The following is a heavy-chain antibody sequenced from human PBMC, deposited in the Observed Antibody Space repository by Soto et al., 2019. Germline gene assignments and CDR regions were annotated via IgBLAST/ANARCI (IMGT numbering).Heavy chain of an antibody. CDR3: AKGLSLAYCGGDCYSDYYYYMDV. CDR1: GFTFSSYA. CDR2: ISGSGGST. Sequence: GGSLRLSCAASGFTFSSYAMSWVRQAPGKGLEWVSAISGSGGSTYYADSVKGRFTISRDNSKNTLYLQMNSLRAEDTAVYYCAKGLSLAYCGGDCYSDYYYYMDVWGKGTTVTVSS. D-gene: IGHD2-21*01. V-gene: IGHV3-23*01. J-gene: IGHJ6*03.